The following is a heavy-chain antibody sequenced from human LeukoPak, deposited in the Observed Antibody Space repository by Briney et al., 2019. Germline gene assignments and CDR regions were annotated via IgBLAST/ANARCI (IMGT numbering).Heavy chain of an antibody. V-gene: IGHV3-23*01. CDR3: AKFSGSSYFYYGMDV. Sequence: GGSLRLSCVGSGFTFRSHAMSWVRQAPEKGLEFVSGIYENGGTTYYADSVKGRFTISRDNSKNTLYLEMNSLRPDDTAVYNCAKFSGSSYFYYGMDVWGQGTTVTVSS. CDR2: IYENGGTT. CDR1: GFTFRSHA. J-gene: IGHJ6*02. D-gene: IGHD6-13*01.